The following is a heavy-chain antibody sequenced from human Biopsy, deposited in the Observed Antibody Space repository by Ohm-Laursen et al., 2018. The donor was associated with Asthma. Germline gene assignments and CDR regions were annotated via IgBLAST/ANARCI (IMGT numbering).Heavy chain of an antibody. CDR1: GGSIRSHD. D-gene: IGHD2-15*01. V-gene: IGHV4-59*11. J-gene: IGHJ5*02. CDR3: ARLADCSGGASYSYGWFDP. Sequence: SETLSLTCTVSGGSIRSHDWTWIRLPPGKGLEYIGDVSHTGSTNYNPSLKSRVTMSLDTSKNQFSLRLTSVTPADTAVYYCARLADCSGGASYSYGWFDPWGQGTRVTVSS. CDR2: VSHTGST.